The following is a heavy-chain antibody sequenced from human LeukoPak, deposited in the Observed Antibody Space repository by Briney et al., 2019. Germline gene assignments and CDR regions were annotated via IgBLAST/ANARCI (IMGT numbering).Heavy chain of an antibody. CDR3: ARDVAGFDFWSGYRNYYYGMDV. Sequence: GGSLRLSCAASGFTFSSYSMNWVRQAPGKGLEWVSSISSSSSYIHYADSVKGRFTISRDNAKNSLYLQMNSLRAEDTAVYYCARDVAGFDFWSGYRNYYYGMDVWGQGTTVTVSS. D-gene: IGHD3-3*01. V-gene: IGHV3-21*01. CDR1: GFTFSSYS. J-gene: IGHJ6*02. CDR2: ISSSSSYI.